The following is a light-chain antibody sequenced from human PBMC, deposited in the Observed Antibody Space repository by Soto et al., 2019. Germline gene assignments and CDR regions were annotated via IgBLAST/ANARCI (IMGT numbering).Light chain of an antibody. CDR2: TAS. CDR3: QKYDSVPWS. J-gene: IGKJ1*01. V-gene: IGKV1-27*01. CDR1: QGIGKN. Sequence: DIQMTQSPSSLSTSVGDTVTITCRASQGIGKNLAWYQQKPGKVPKVPIYTASTLHSGVPSRFSGSGSGTDFTLTINSLQPEDVATYFCQKYDSVPWSFGQGTRVEI.